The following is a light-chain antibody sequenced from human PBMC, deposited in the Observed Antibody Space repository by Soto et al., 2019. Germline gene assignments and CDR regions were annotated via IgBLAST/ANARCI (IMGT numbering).Light chain of an antibody. Sequence: DIQMTQSPSSVSASVGDRVTITGRASQGISSWLAWYQQKPGKAPKLQISGSSSMQSGVPSRFSGSGSGTDFTLTISSLEPEDFATYYCQQANSFPFTFGPGTKVDIK. CDR1: QGISSW. CDR2: GSS. J-gene: IGKJ3*01. CDR3: QQANSFPFT. V-gene: IGKV1-12*01.